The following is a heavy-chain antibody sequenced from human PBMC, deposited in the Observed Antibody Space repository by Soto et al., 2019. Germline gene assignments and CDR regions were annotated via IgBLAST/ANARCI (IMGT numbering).Heavy chain of an antibody. V-gene: IGHV4-59*01. CDR3: AKVREYRGYDSGAFDI. Sequence: SETLSLTCTVSGGSISSYYWSWIRQPPGKGLEWIGYIYYSGSTNYNPSLKSRVTISVDTSKNQFSLKLSSVTAADTAVYYCAKVREYRGYDSGAFDIWGQGTMVTVSS. D-gene: IGHD5-12*01. CDR2: IYYSGST. J-gene: IGHJ3*02. CDR1: GGSISSYY.